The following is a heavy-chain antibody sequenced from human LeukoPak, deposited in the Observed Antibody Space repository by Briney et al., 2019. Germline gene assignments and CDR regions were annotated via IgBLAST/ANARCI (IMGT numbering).Heavy chain of an antibody. Sequence: PSETLSLTCTVSGYSISSGYYWGWIRQPPGKGLEWVGRIKSKTDGGTTDYAAPVKGRFTISRDDSKNTLYLQMNSLKTEDTAVYYCTTDTDYGGYIELYYYYYGMDVWGQGTTVTVSS. CDR3: TTDTDYGGYIELYYYYYGMDV. CDR1: GYSISSGYY. D-gene: IGHD4-23*01. CDR2: IKSKTDGGTT. V-gene: IGHV3-15*01. J-gene: IGHJ6*02.